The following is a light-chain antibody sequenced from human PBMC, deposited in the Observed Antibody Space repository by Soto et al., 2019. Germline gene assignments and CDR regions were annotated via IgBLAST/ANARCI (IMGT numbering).Light chain of an antibody. Sequence: EFVLTQSPGTLSLSPGERATISCRASQTVRNNYLAWYQQKPGQAPRLLIYDASSRATGIPDRFSGGGSGTDFTLTISRLEPEDFAVYCCQQFTSYPLTFGGGTKV. CDR3: QQFTSYPLT. V-gene: IGKV3-20*01. J-gene: IGKJ4*01. CDR1: QTVRNNY. CDR2: DAS.